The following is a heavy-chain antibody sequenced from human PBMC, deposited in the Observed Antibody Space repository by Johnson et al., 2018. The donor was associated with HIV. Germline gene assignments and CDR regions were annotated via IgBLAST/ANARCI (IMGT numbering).Heavy chain of an antibody. D-gene: IGHD3-22*01. J-gene: IGHJ3*02. V-gene: IGHV3-30*03. Sequence: QVQLVESGGGAVQPGKSLRLACAASGFTFSGYGMHWVRQAPGKGLEWVAVISYDGSNKYYADSMKGRSTISRDNTKNTLYLQINSLKTEDTAVYYCASDLTRITMIVVVPQAFDIWGQGTMVTVSS. CDR2: ISYDGSNK. CDR3: ASDLTRITMIVVVPQAFDI. CDR1: GFTFSGYG.